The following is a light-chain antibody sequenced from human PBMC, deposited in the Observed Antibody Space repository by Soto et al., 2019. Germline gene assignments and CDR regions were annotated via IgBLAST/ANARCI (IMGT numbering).Light chain of an antibody. V-gene: IGKV1-5*03. J-gene: IGKJ1*01. Sequence: DIQMTQSPPTLYASVGDRVTITCRASQSISRWFAWYQQKPGKAPKLLICESSSLESGVPSRFSGSGSGTEFTLTISSLQPDDFATYDYHQYHSYSTWTFGQGTKVEIK. CDR2: ESS. CDR1: QSISRW. CDR3: HQYHSYSTWT.